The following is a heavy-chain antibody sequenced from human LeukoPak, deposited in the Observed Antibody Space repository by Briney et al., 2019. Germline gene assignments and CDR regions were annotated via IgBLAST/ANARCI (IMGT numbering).Heavy chain of an antibody. V-gene: IGHV3-11*01. CDR2: ISSSGSTI. CDR3: ASSGCSGGSCYLGSYYYYGMDV. D-gene: IGHD2-15*01. CDR1: GFTFSDYY. Sequence: GGSLRLSCAASGFTFSDYYMSWIRQAPGKGLEWVSYISSSGSTIYYADSVKGRFTISRDNAKNSLYLQKNSLRAEDTAVYYCASSGCSGGSCYLGSYYYYGMDVWGQGTTVTVSS. J-gene: IGHJ6*02.